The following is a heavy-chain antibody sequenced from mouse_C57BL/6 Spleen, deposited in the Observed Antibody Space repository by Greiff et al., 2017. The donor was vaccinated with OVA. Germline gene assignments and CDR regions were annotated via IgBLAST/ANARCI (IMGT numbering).Heavy chain of an antibody. J-gene: IGHJ1*03. D-gene: IGHD2-4*01. V-gene: IGHV1-15*01. Sequence: VQLQQSGAELVRPGASVTRSCKASGYTFTDYEMHWVKQTPVHGLEWIGAIDPETGGTAYNQKFKGKAILTADKSSSTAYMELRSLTSEDSAVYYCTRGYDYDWYFDVWGTGTTVTVSS. CDR2: IDPETGGT. CDR3: TRGYDYDWYFDV. CDR1: GYTFTDYE.